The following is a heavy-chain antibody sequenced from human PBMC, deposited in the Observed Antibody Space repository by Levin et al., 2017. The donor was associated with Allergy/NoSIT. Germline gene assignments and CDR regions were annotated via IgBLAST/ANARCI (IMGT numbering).Heavy chain of an antibody. Sequence: SVKVSCKASGGTFSSYAISWVRQAPGQGLEWMGGIIPIFGTANYAQKFQGRVTITADESTSTAYMELSSLRSEDTAVYYCASLNRRNDHFDYWGQGTLVTVSS. CDR3: ASLNRRNDHFDY. CDR1: GGTFSSYA. J-gene: IGHJ4*02. V-gene: IGHV1-69*13. CDR2: IIPIFGTA. D-gene: IGHD1-1*01.